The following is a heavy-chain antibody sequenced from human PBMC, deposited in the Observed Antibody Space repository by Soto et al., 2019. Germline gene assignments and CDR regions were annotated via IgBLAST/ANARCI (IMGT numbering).Heavy chain of an antibody. Sequence: GASVKVSCKASGYTFTGYYMHWVRQAPGQGLEWIGWINPNSGGTNYAQKFQGRVTMTRDTSISTAYMELSRLRSDDTAVYYCAVLWFGELLEPTDYWGQGTLVTVSS. CDR3: AVLWFGELLEPTDY. J-gene: IGHJ4*02. CDR2: INPNSGGT. CDR1: GYTFTGYY. D-gene: IGHD3-10*01. V-gene: IGHV1-2*02.